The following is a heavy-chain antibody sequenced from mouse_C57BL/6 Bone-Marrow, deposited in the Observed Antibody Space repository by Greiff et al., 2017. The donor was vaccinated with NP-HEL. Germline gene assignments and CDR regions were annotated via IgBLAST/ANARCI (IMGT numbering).Heavy chain of an antibody. V-gene: IGHV1-81*01. CDR2: IYPRSGNT. D-gene: IGHD1-1*01. J-gene: IGHJ4*01. CDR1: GYTFTSYG. CDR3: ARSLLLRNYYAMDY. Sequence: VQLKESGAELARPGASVKLSCKASGYTFTSYGISWVKQRTGQGLEWIGEIYPRSGNTYYNEKFKGKATLTADKSSSTAYMELRSLTSEDSAVYFCARSLLLRNYYAMDYWGQGTSVTVSS.